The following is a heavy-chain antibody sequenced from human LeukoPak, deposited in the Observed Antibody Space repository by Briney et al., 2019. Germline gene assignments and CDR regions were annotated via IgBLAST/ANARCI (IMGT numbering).Heavy chain of an antibody. CDR2: ISGSGGST. CDR3: AKDGRPFGYYGSGSYEN. J-gene: IGHJ4*02. V-gene: IGHV3-23*01. Sequence: QSGGSLRLSCAASGFTFSSYAVSWVRQAPGKGLEWVSAISGSGGSTYYADSVKGRFTISRDNSKNTLYLQMNSLRAEDTAVYYCAKDGRPFGYYGSGSYENWGQGTLVTVSS. D-gene: IGHD3-10*01. CDR1: GFTFSSYA.